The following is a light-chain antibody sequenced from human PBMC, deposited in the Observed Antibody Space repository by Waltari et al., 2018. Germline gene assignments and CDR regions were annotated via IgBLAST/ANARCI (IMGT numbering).Light chain of an antibody. Sequence: DIVMTQSPDSLAVSLGERATINCKSNQSVLYSSNNKNYLAWYQQKPGQPPKLLIYWASTRESGVPDGFSGSGSGTDFTLTISSLQAEDVAVYYCQQYYSTPYTFGQGTKLEIK. CDR3: QQYYSTPYT. CDR1: QSVLYSSNNKNY. CDR2: WAS. V-gene: IGKV4-1*01. J-gene: IGKJ2*01.